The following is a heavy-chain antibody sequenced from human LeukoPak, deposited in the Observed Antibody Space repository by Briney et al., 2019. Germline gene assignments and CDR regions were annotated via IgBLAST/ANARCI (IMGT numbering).Heavy chain of an antibody. D-gene: IGHD2-21*02. V-gene: IGHV1-2*02. J-gene: IGHJ1*01. CDR2: INPNNGGT. CDR1: GYTFTGYY. Sequence: ASVKVSCKASGYTFTGYYMHWVRQAPGQGLEWVGWINPNNGGTQYAQKFQGRVTLTRDTSISTAYMELSRLTSDDTAVYYCARAKLDDCGGDCDQYFQHWGQGTLVTVSS. CDR3: ARAKLDDCGGDCDQYFQH.